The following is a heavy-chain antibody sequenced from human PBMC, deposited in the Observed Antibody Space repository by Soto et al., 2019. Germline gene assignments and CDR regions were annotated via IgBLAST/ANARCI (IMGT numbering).Heavy chain of an antibody. Sequence: GGSLRLSCAASGFTFSSYAMSWVRQAPGKGLEWVSAISGSGGSTYYADSVKGRFTISRDNSKNTLYLQMNSLRAEDTAVYYCASKRITMVRGVIKYNWFDPWGQGTLVTVSS. CDR1: GFTFSSYA. D-gene: IGHD3-10*01. CDR3: ASKRITMVRGVIKYNWFDP. V-gene: IGHV3-23*01. CDR2: ISGSGGST. J-gene: IGHJ5*02.